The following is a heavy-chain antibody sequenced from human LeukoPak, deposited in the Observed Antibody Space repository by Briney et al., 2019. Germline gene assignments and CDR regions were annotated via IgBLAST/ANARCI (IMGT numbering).Heavy chain of an antibody. Sequence: SETLSLTCAVYGGSFSGYYWSWIRQPPGKGLEWIGEINHSGSTNYNPSLKSRVTISVDASKNQFSLKLSSVTAADTAVYYCARDRRRELLHAFDIWGQGTMVTVS. V-gene: IGHV4-34*01. D-gene: IGHD1-26*01. CDR3: ARDRRRELLHAFDI. J-gene: IGHJ3*02. CDR2: INHSGST. CDR1: GGSFSGYY.